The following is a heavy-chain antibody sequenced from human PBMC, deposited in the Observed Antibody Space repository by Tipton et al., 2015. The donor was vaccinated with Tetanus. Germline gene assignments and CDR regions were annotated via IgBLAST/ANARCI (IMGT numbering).Heavy chain of an antibody. J-gene: IGHJ4*02. CDR2: ISRDGTTI. D-gene: IGHD1-26*01. V-gene: IGHV3-11*01. Sequence: SLRLSCAASGFTFSDYFMSWIRQAPGKGLEWLPYISRDGTTIIYADSVKGRFTISRDNAKSSLYLQISSLTADDTAVYYCARDIRLVGATLYFDYWGQGALVTVSS. CDR1: GFTFSDYF. CDR3: ARDIRLVGATLYFDY.